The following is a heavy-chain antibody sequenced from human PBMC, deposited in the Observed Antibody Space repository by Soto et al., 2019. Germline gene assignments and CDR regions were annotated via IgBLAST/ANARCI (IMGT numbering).Heavy chain of an antibody. D-gene: IGHD3-9*01. CDR2: INPNSGGT. J-gene: IGHJ5*02. CDR1: GYTFTGYY. Sequence: ASVKVSCKASGYTFTGYYMHWVRQAPGQGLEWMGWINPNSGGTNYAQKFQGRVTMTRDTSISTAYMELSRLRSDDTAVYYCARDPGPQDILPGRSWGQGTLVTVYS. CDR3: ARDPGPQDILPGRS. V-gene: IGHV1-2*02.